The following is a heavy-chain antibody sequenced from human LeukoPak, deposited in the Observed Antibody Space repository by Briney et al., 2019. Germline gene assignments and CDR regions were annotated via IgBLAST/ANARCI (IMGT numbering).Heavy chain of an antibody. CDR2: IYYTGST. CDR3: ARPSRSISTAGAFDI. CDR1: GGSISNYF. Sequence: SETLSLTCTVSGGSISNYFWSWIRQPPGKGLGWIGYIYYTGSTNYNPSLKSRVTISVGTSKNQSSLKLSSVTAADTAVYYCARPSRSISTAGAFDIWGQGTMVTVSS. D-gene: IGHD3-10*01. J-gene: IGHJ3*02. V-gene: IGHV4-59*01.